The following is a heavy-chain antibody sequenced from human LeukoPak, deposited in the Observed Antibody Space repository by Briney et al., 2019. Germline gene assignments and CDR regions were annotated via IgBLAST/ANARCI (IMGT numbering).Heavy chain of an antibody. CDR1: GYTFTSYY. CDR3: AREASTSCYLDV. CDR2: INPSGGST. D-gene: IGHD2-2*01. J-gene: IGHJ6*04. Sequence: GASVKVSCKASGYTFTSYYMHWVRQAPGQGLEWMGIINPSGGSTSYAQKFQGRVTMTRDTSTSTVYMELSSVTAADTAVYYCAREASTSCYLDVWGKGTTVTVSS. V-gene: IGHV1-46*01.